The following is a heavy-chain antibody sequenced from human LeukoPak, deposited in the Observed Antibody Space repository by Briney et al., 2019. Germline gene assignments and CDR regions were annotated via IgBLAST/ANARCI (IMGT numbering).Heavy chain of an antibody. CDR3: AREGGYSHAFDY. V-gene: IGHV3-74*01. D-gene: IGHD3-22*01. CDR1: GFTFSRYW. J-gene: IGHJ4*02. Sequence: GGSLRLSCAASGFTFSRYWLYWVGQAPGKGLVWVSRINSDGSSTGHADSVKGRFTISRDNAKNTLYLQMNSLRAEDTAVYYCAREGGYSHAFDYWGQGTLVTVSS. CDR2: INSDGSST.